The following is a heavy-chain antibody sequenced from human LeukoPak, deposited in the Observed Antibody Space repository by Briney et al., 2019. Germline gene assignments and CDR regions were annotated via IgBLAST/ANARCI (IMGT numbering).Heavy chain of an antibody. Sequence: PGGSLRLSCAASGFTVSSNYMSWVRQAPGKGLEWVSVLYRGGYTYHADSVRGRFTISRDNSKNILYLQVNSLRAEDTAVYYCAGEVVAVGAAGGEFDCWGQGTLVTVSS. J-gene: IGHJ4*02. D-gene: IGHD1-26*01. V-gene: IGHV3-53*01. CDR3: AGEVVAVGAAGGEFDC. CDR2: LYRGGYT. CDR1: GFTVSSNY.